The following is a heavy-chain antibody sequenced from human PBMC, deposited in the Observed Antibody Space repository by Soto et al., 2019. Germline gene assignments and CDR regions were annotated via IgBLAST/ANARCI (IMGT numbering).Heavy chain of an antibody. Sequence: QVQLVESGGGVVQPGRSLRLSCAASGFTFSSFGMQWVRQAPGKGLEWVALIWYDGSNKYYADSVKGRFTISRDNSKNTLYLQMKSLRAEDTAVYYCAKSFGSSWNNLDYWGQGTLVTVSS. CDR3: AKSFGSSWNNLDY. V-gene: IGHV3-33*06. J-gene: IGHJ4*02. D-gene: IGHD2-15*01. CDR1: GFTFSSFG. CDR2: IWYDGSNK.